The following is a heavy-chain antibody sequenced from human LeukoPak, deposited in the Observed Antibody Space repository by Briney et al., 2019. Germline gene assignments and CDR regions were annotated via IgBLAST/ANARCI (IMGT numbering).Heavy chain of an antibody. Sequence: SETLSLTCTVSGGSISGYYWNWIRQPAGKGLEWIGRIYVSESTNYNPSLKSRVTMSVDTSKNQFSLKMSSVTAAHTAVYYCTRGQDGYDDYWGQGTLVTVSS. CDR3: TRGQDGYDDY. D-gene: IGHD5-24*01. CDR1: GGSISGYY. CDR2: IYVSEST. J-gene: IGHJ4*02. V-gene: IGHV4-4*07.